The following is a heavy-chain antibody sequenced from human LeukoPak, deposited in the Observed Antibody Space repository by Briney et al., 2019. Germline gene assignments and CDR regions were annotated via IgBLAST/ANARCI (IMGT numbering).Heavy chain of an antibody. Sequence: SETLSLTCTVSGDSISSGDYYWSWIRQPAGKGLEWIGRIYTSGSTNYDPSLKSRVTMSVDTSKNQFSLKLSSVTAADTAVYYCAREGQQLVRGFDYWGQGTLVTVSS. J-gene: IGHJ4*02. CDR1: GDSISSGDYY. V-gene: IGHV4-61*02. CDR2: IYTSGST. CDR3: AREGQQLVRGFDY. D-gene: IGHD6-13*01.